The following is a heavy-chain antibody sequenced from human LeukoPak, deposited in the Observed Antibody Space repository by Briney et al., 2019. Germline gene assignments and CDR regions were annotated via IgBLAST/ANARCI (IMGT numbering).Heavy chain of an antibody. D-gene: IGHD6-19*01. CDR2: ISYDGSNK. CDR1: GFTFSSYA. J-gene: IGHJ4*02. CDR3: VSRGGAVALE. V-gene: IGHV3-30-3*01. Sequence: GGSLRLSCAASGFTFSSYAMHWVRQAPGKGLEWVAVISYDGSNKYYADSVKGRFTVSRDNSKNTLYLQMNSLRAEDTAVYYCVSRGGAVALEWGQGTLVTVSS.